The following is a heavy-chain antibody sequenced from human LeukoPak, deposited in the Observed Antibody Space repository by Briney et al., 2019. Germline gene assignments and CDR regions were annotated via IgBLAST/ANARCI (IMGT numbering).Heavy chain of an antibody. D-gene: IGHD1-14*01. CDR3: ARGGTRRRGYYYYYMDV. Sequence: SETLSLTCTVSGGSISSYYWSWIRQPAGKGLEWIGRIYTSGSANYNPSLKSRVTMSVDTSKNQFSLKLSSVTAADTAVYYCARGGTRRRGYYYYYMDVWGKGTTVTVSS. CDR2: IYTSGSA. V-gene: IGHV4-4*07. J-gene: IGHJ6*03. CDR1: GGSISSYY.